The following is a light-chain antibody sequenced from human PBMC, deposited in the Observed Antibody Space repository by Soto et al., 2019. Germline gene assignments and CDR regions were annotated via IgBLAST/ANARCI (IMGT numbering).Light chain of an antibody. CDR1: SSDVGAYDR. J-gene: IGLJ2*01. V-gene: IGLV2-18*02. CDR3: SSVTTWTTLV. CDR2: DVS. Sequence: QSALTQPPSVSGSPGQSVTISCTGTSSDVGAYDRVSWYQQLPGTAPRVIIYDVSNRPSGVPDRFSGSKSGNTASLTISGLLPEDEAEYYCSSVTTWTTLVFGGGTKLTVL.